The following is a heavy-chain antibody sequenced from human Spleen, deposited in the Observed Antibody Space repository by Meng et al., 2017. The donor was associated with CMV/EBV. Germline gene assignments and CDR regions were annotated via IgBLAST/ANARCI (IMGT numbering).Heavy chain of an antibody. CDR1: GFSFSDYE. J-gene: IGHJ5*02. D-gene: IGHD3-3*01. V-gene: IGHV3-11*06. Sequence: GESLKISCAAFGFSFSDYEMAWVRQAPGKGLEWVSYISSSGRVKKYADSVEGRFTISRDSSKNTLYLQMNSLRVEDTAVYYCAKAFSTIFGVVDAPWFDPWGQGTLVTVSS. CDR3: AKAFSTIFGVVDAPWFDP. CDR2: ISSSGRVK.